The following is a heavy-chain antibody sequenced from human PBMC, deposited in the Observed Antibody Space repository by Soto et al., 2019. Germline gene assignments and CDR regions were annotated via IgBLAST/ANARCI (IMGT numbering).Heavy chain of an antibody. J-gene: IGHJ6*02. CDR1: GFTFSSYG. CDR2: TWYDGTKK. D-gene: IGHD2-15*01. CDR3: ARYCSGGSCYPYYYGMDF. V-gene: IGHV3-33*01. Sequence: HVQLVESGGGVVQPGRSLRLSCAASGFTFSSYGMHWVRQAPGKGLEWVALTWYDGTKKYYADSVKGRFTISRDNSKNTLYLQINSLRVEDTAVYYCARYCSGGSCYPYYYGMDFWGQGTTVTVSS.